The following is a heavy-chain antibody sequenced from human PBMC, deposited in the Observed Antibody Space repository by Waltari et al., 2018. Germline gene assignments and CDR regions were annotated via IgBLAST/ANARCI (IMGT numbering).Heavy chain of an antibody. J-gene: IGHJ4*02. Sequence: QVQLQESGPGLVTPSETLSLTCSVPGGSNSSYSLTWIRQPPGKGLEWIGYIYYSGSTNYNPSLKSRVTISVDTSKNQFSLKLSSVTAADTAVYYCARDWDSNYYFDYWGQGTLVTVSS. CDR1: GGSNSSYS. V-gene: IGHV4-59*01. CDR3: ARDWDSNYYFDY. D-gene: IGHD4-4*01. CDR2: IYYSGST.